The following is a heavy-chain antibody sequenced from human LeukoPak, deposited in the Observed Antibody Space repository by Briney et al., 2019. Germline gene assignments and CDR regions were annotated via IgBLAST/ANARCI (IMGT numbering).Heavy chain of an antibody. D-gene: IGHD2-15*01. Sequence: GGSLRLSCAASGFTFSNAWMSWVRQAPGKGLEWVGRIKSKTDGGTTDYAAPVKGRFTISRDDSKNTLYLQMNSLKTEDTAVYYCTTPSNRYCSGGSCFPGAFDIWGQGTMVTVSS. CDR1: GFTFSNAW. CDR2: IKSKTDGGTT. CDR3: TTPSNRYCSGGSCFPGAFDI. V-gene: IGHV3-15*01. J-gene: IGHJ3*02.